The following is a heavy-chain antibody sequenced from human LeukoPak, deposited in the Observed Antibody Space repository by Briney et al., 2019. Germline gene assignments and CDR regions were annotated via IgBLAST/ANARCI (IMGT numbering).Heavy chain of an antibody. CDR2: VSESGGTT. D-gene: IGHD6-13*01. V-gene: IGHV3-23*01. CDR3: AKDYSSSFDY. CDR1: GFAFSSYA. J-gene: IGHJ4*02. Sequence: PGGSLRLSCAASGFAFSSYAMTWVRQAPGKGLEWVSTVSESGGTTYYADSVKGRFTISRDNSQNTLYLQMNSLRAEDTAVYYCAKDYSSSFDYWGQGTLVTVSS.